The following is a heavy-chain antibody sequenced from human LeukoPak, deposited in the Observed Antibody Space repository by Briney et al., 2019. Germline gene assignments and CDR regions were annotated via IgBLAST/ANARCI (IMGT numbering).Heavy chain of an antibody. Sequence: GGSLRLSCAASGFTFSSYSMNWARQAPGKGLEWVSSISSSSSYIYYADSVKGRFTISRDNAKNSLYLQMNSLRAEDTAVYYCARQVVAATRRTQDYWGQGTLVTVSS. CDR2: ISSSSSYI. CDR3: ARQVVAATRRTQDY. V-gene: IGHV3-21*01. CDR1: GFTFSSYS. J-gene: IGHJ4*02. D-gene: IGHD2-15*01.